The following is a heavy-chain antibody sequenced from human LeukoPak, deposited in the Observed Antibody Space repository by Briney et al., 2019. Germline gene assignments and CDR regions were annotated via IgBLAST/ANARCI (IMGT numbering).Heavy chain of an antibody. CDR1: GFTLSSSY. CDR2: IYSGGST. Sequence: PGGSLRLSCAASGFTLSSSYMSWVRQAPGKGLEWVSVIYSGGSTYYADSVKGRFTISRDNSKNTLYLQMSSLRAEDTAVYYCARFGDYASAFDIWGQGTMVTVSS. J-gene: IGHJ3*02. D-gene: IGHD4-17*01. V-gene: IGHV3-53*01. CDR3: ARFGDYASAFDI.